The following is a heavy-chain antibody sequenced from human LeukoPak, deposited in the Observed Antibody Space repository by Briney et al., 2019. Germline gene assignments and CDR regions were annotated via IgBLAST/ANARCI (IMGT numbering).Heavy chain of an antibody. V-gene: IGHV3-30*04. CDR2: ISYDGSNK. CDR1: GFTFDDYA. Sequence: GGSLRLSCAASGFTFDDYAMHWVRQAPGKGLEWVAVISYDGSNKYSADSVKGRFTISRDNSKNTLYMQMNSLRAEDTAVYYCARGARKGDDYGGFFDYWGQGTLVTVSS. J-gene: IGHJ4*02. CDR3: ARGARKGDDYGGFFDY. D-gene: IGHD4-23*01.